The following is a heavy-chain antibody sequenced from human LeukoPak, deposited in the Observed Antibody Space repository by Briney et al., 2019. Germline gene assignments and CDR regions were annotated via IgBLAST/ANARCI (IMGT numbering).Heavy chain of an antibody. D-gene: IGHD1-1*01. V-gene: IGHV3-30*18. CDR2: ISYEGSNK. CDR3: AKVLPRTTLVPPWSSGMDV. CDR1: GFTVSSNY. J-gene: IGHJ6*02. Sequence: GGSLRLSCAASGFTVSSNYMSWVRQVPGKGLEWVAVISYEGSNKYYADSVKGRFTISRDNSKNTLYLQMNRLRTEDTAVYYCAKVLPRTTLVPPWSSGMDVWGQGTTVTVSS.